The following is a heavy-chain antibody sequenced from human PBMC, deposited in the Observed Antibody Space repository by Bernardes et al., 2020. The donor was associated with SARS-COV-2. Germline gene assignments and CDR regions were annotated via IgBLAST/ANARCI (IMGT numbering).Heavy chain of an antibody. V-gene: IGHV3-48*01. D-gene: IGHD3-3*01. J-gene: IGHJ6*02. Sequence: GGSLRLSCAASGFTFSSYSMNWVRQAPGKGLEWVSYISSSSSTIYYADSVKGRFTISRDNAKNSLYLQMNSLRAEDTAVYYCARDNGGITIFGVVTRYGMDVWGQGTTVTVSS. CDR2: ISSSSSTI. CDR1: GFTFSSYS. CDR3: ARDNGGITIFGVVTRYGMDV.